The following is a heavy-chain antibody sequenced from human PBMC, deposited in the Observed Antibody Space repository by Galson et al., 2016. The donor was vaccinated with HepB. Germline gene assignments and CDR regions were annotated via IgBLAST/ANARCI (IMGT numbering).Heavy chain of an antibody. CDR2: IKSNSDGGTR. V-gene: IGHV3-15*01. CDR1: GFSFTNAW. CDR3: VTGPFDY. J-gene: IGHJ4*02. D-gene: IGHD5-18*01. Sequence: SLRLSCAASGFSFTNAWMNWVRQAPGKGLEWVARIKSNSDGGTRDYAAPVRARFVISRDDSNNTLYLEMHGLTAEDTAVYYLVTGPFDYWGQGSLVVVS.